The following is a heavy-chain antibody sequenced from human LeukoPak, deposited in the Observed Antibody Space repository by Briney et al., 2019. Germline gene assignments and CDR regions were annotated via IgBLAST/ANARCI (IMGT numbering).Heavy chain of an antibody. D-gene: IGHD3-10*01. CDR3: ARGDYYGSGSDWGYYYYMDV. J-gene: IGHJ6*03. CDR1: GFTFSSYS. CDR2: ISSSSSYI. Sequence: PGGSLRLSCAASGFTFSSYSMNWVRQAPGKGLEWVSSISSSSSYIYYADSVKGRFTISRDNAKNSLYLQMNSLRAEDTAVYYCARGDYYGSGSDWGYYYYMDVWGKGTTVTVSS. V-gene: IGHV3-21*01.